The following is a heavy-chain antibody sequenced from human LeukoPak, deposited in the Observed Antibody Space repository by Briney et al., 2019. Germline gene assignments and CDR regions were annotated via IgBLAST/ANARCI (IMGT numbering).Heavy chain of an antibody. V-gene: IGHV4-59*01. CDR1: GGSISRYY. D-gene: IGHD3-22*01. Sequence: SETLSLTCTVSGGSISRYYWSWIRQPPGKGLEGIGYIYYSGSTNYNPSLKSRVTISVDTSKNQFSLKLSSVTAADTAVYYCARAQDSSGPPYGMDVWGQGTTVTVSS. CDR3: ARAQDSSGPPYGMDV. J-gene: IGHJ6*02. CDR2: IYYSGST.